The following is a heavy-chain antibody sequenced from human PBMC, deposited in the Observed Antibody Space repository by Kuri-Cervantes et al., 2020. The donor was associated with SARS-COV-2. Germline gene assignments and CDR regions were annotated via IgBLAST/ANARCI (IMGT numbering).Heavy chain of an antibody. J-gene: IGHJ1*01. V-gene: IGHV3-43*02. CDR2: ISGDGGST. CDR1: GFTFDDYA. CDR3: AKDKDRDGYNLPGDFQH. D-gene: IGHD5-24*01. Sequence: GESLKISCAASGFTFDDYAMHWVRQAPGKGLEWVSLISGDGGSTYYADSVKGRFTISRDNSKNSLYLQMNNLRTEDTALYYCAKDKDRDGYNLPGDFQHWGQGTLVTVSS.